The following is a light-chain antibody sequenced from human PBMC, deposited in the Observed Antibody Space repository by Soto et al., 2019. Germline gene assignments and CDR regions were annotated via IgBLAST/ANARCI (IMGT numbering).Light chain of an antibody. V-gene: IGKV4-1*01. CDR3: QQYYSTPLT. CDR1: QSVLYNSNNKNY. Sequence: DIVMTQSPDSLAVSLGERATINCKSSQSVLYNSNNKNYLAWYQQKPGQPPKLLIYWASSRESGVPDRFSGSGSGTDFTLTVSGLQAEDVAVYYCQQYYSTPLTFGGGTKVEIK. CDR2: WAS. J-gene: IGKJ4*01.